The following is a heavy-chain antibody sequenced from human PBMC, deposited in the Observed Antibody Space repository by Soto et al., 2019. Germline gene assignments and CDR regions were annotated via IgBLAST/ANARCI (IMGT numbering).Heavy chain of an antibody. CDR3: ARDYYGSGSYSGAYYYYYGMDV. V-gene: IGHV4-30-4*01. J-gene: IGHJ6*02. D-gene: IGHD3-10*01. Sequence: SETLSLTYTVSGGSIFSGYHYWSWNRHPPGQGLDCIWYIYYSGSTYYNPSLKSRVTISVDTSKNQFSLKLSSVTAADTAVYYCARDYYGSGSYSGAYYYYYGMDVWGQGTTVT. CDR2: IYYSGST. CDR1: GGSIFSGYHY.